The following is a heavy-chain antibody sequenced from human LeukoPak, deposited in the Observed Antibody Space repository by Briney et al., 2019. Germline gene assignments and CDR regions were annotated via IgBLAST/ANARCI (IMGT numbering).Heavy chain of an antibody. D-gene: IGHD3-10*01. J-gene: IGHJ4*02. CDR3: AKGLHYYGSGSYD. V-gene: IGHV3-43*02. CDR1: GFTFDDYA. CDR2: ISGDGGST. Sequence: SGGSLRLSCAASGFTFDDYAMHWVRQAPGKGLEWVPLISGDGGSTYYADSVKGRFTISRDNSKNSLYLQMNSLTTEGTALYYCAKGLHYYGSGSYDWGQGTLVTVSS.